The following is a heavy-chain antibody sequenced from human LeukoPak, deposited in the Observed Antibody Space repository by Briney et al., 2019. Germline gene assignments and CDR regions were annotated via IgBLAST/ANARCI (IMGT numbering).Heavy chain of an antibody. J-gene: IGHJ4*02. D-gene: IGHD3-16*01. V-gene: IGHV4-59*08. CDR2: IYYSGST. CDR3: ARRGDYVF. Sequence: SETLSLTCAVYGGSFSGYYWSWIRQPPGKGLEWIGYIYYSGSTNYNPSLKSRVTISVDTSKNQFSLKLSSVTAADTAVYYCARRGDYVFWGQGTLVTVSS. CDR1: GGSFSGYY.